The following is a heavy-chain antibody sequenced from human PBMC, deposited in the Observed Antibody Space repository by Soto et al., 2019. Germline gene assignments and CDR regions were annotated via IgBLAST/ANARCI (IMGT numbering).Heavy chain of an antibody. D-gene: IGHD5-18*01. J-gene: IGHJ4*02. V-gene: IGHV4-34*01. CDR1: GGSFSAYY. CDR2: INYSGST. CDR3: ARDANGYKYGSYFDY. Sequence: SETLSLTCTVSGGSFSAYYWSWIRQSPGKGLEWIGEINYSGSTNYNPSLKSHFIISVDRSNNEFSLKVSSVTAADSDVYYCARDANGYKYGSYFDYWGQGTLVTVSS.